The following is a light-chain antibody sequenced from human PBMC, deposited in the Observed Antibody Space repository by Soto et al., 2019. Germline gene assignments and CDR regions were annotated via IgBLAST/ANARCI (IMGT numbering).Light chain of an antibody. J-gene: IGKJ5*01. Sequence: EIVLTQSPGTLSLSPGERATLSCRASQSVSSSYLAWYQQKPGQAPRLLIYGASSRATGIPDRFSGSGSGTDFTLTINRLEPEDFAVYYCQQYGSSITFGQGIRLEIK. V-gene: IGKV3-20*01. CDR3: QQYGSSIT. CDR2: GAS. CDR1: QSVSSSY.